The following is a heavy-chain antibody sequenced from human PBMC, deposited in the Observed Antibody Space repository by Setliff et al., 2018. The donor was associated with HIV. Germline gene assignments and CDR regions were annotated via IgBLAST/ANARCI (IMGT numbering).Heavy chain of an antibody. D-gene: IGHD2-2*01. CDR3: ATPISITSGSAFDY. V-gene: IGHV5-51*01. CDR2: IYPGDSNT. CDR1: GYSFISYW. Sequence: GESLKISCKGSGYSFISYWIGWVRQMPGKGLEWMGIIYPGDSNTKYSPSFQGQVTLSVDKSISTAYLQWSSLKASDTAMYYCATPISITSGSAFDYWGQGSLVTVSS. J-gene: IGHJ4*02.